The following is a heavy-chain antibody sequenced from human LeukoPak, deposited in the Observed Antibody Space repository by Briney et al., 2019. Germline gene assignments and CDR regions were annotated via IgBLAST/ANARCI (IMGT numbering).Heavy chain of an antibody. J-gene: IGHJ3*02. CDR1: GYTFTSYG. V-gene: IGHV1-18*01. Sequence: ASVKVSCRASGYTFTSYGISWERQAPGQGLEWMGWISAYNGNTNYAQKLQGRVTMTTDTSTSTAYMELRSLRSDDTAVYYCARDLRAGPDAFDIWGQGTMVTVSS. CDR2: ISAYNGNT. D-gene: IGHD6-13*01. CDR3: ARDLRAGPDAFDI.